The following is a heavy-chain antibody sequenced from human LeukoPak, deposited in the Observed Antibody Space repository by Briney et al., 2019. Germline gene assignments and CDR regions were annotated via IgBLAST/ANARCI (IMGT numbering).Heavy chain of an antibody. J-gene: IGHJ4*02. CDR3: ARGRSGLAAAGTYDY. D-gene: IGHD6-13*01. CDR2: INHNRGRT. V-gene: IGHV1-8*01. CDR1: GYTFTSSD. Sequence: ASVKVSCKASGYTFTSSDINWVRQAAGQGLEWMGWINHNRGRTEYAQKFQGRVTMTANTSISTAYMELSSLRFDDTAVYYCARGRSGLAAAGTYDYWGQGTLITVSS.